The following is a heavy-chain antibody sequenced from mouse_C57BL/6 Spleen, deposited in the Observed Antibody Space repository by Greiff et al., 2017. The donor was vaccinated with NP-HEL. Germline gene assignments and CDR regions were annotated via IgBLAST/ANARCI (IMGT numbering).Heavy chain of an antibody. D-gene: IGHD2-3*01. CDR2: INPSTGGT. J-gene: IGHJ2*01. Sequence: VQLKESGPELVKPGASVKISCKASGYSFTGYYMNWVKQSPEKSLEWIGEINPSTGGTTYNQKFKAKATLTVDKSSSTAYMQLKSLTSDDSAVYYCARGDYDGFDYWGQGTTLTVSS. CDR3: ARGDYDGFDY. CDR1: GYSFTGYY. V-gene: IGHV1-42*01.